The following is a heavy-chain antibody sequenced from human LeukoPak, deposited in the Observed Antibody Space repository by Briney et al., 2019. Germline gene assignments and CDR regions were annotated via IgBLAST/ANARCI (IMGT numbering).Heavy chain of an antibody. Sequence: GSLRVSCAASGFTFSSYAMSWVRQAPGKGLEWVSAISGSGGSTYYADSMKGRFTISRDNSKNTLYLQMNSLSAEDTAVYYCAKAGPAEYFQHWGQGTLVTVSS. D-gene: IGHD1-14*01. V-gene: IGHV3-23*01. J-gene: IGHJ1*01. CDR3: AKAGPAEYFQH. CDR2: ISGSGGST. CDR1: GFTFSSYA.